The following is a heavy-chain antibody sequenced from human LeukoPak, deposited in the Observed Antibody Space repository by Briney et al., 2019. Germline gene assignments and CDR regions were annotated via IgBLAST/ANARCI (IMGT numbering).Heavy chain of an antibody. Sequence: SETLSLTCAVSGGSISSSNWWNWVRPPPGKGLEWIGEIYHSGSTNYNPSLKSRVTILVDESNNQFSLKLTSVTAADTAVYYCATSRDWELLRGAFDIWGQGTMVNVSS. V-gene: IGHV4-4*02. CDR2: IYHSGST. CDR1: GGSISSSNW. J-gene: IGHJ3*02. D-gene: IGHD1-26*01. CDR3: ATSRDWELLRGAFDI.